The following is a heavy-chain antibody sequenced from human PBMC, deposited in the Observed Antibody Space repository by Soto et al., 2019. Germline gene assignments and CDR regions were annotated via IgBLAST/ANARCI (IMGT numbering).Heavy chain of an antibody. Sequence: PSETLSPTCTVSGGPISSGEYYWSWIRQPPGKGLEWIGYIYYSGSTYSNPSLKSRVPISVDTSKNPFSLKLSSVTAADTAVYYCARHTFMVRGVIIRESKFDYWGQGTLVTVSS. J-gene: IGHJ4*02. CDR1: GGPISSGEYY. D-gene: IGHD3-10*01. CDR3: ARHTFMVRGVIIRESKFDY. CDR2: IYYSGST. V-gene: IGHV4-30-4*01.